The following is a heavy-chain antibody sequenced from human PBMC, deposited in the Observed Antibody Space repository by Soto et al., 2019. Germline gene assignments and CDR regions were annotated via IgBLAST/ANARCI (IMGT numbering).Heavy chain of an antibody. V-gene: IGHV6-1*01. CDR2: TYYRSKWYN. CDR3: ARDSLAGRGYYYYGMDV. D-gene: IGHD1-26*01. Sequence: SQTLSLTCAISGDSVSSNSAAWNWIRQSPSRGLEWLGRTYYRSKWYNDYAVSVKSRITINPDTSKNQFSLQLNSATPEDTAVYYCARDSLAGRGYYYYGMDVWGQGTTVTVSS. J-gene: IGHJ6*02. CDR1: GDSVSSNSAA.